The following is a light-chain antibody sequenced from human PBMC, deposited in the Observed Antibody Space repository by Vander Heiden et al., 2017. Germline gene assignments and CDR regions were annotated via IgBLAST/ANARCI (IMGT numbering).Light chain of an antibody. CDR1: SSDVGGYNY. CDR3: SSYTSSSTRV. J-gene: IGLJ2*01. V-gene: IGLV2-14*01. CDR2: DVS. Sequence: QSALTQPASVSGSPGQSITISCTGTSSDVGGYNYVSGYQQHPAKAPNLMIYDVSNRPSGVSNRFSGSKSGNTASLTISGLQAEDEADYYCSSYTSSSTRVFGGGTKLTVL.